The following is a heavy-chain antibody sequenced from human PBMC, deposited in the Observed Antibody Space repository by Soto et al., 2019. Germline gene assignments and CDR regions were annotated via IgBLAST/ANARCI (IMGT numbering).Heavy chain of an antibody. D-gene: IGHD6-13*01. J-gene: IGHJ5*02. CDR2: MHSDVTT. CDR3: ARQLSGSWYNWFEP. Sequence: GSLRPPGAASGFTVTANSKSWARQARGKGLEWVSVMHSDVTTYYADFVKGRFIISRDNSKNTLHLQMRNLGGEDTARYFSARQLSGSWYNWFEPWGQGTLVTVSS. CDR1: GFTVTANS. V-gene: IGHV3-53*01.